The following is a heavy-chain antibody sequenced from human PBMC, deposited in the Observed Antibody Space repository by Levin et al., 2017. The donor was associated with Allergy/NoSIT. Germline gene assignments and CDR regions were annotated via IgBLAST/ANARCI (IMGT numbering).Heavy chain of an antibody. CDR2: LPRPAAGWTT. CDR1: FISFSNFL. D-gene: IGHD6-13*01. J-gene: IGHJ4*02. V-gene: IGHV3-15*01. CDR3: TTYSRSWYYFDY. Sequence: GGSLLLSFSSSFISFSNFLLIFVRHSPCPFLSFVGRLPRPAAGWTTEYAAPVKGRFTISRDDSKNTLYLQMNSLKTEDTAVYFGTTYSRSWYYFDYWGQGTLVTVSS.